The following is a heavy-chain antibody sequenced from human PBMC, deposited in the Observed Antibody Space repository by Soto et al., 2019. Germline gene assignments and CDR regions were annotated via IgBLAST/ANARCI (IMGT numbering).Heavy chain of an antibody. D-gene: IGHD5-12*01. V-gene: IGHV3-7*03. CDR3: ARAEGVATMQGPLYYYGMDV. J-gene: IGHJ6*02. Sequence: PGGSLRLSCAASGLTFSSYWMSWVRQAPGKGLEWVANIKQDGSEKYYVDSVKGRFTISRDNAKNSLYLQMNSLRAEDTAVYYCARAEGVATMQGPLYYYGMDVWGQGTTVTVSS. CDR2: IKQDGSEK. CDR1: GLTFSSYW.